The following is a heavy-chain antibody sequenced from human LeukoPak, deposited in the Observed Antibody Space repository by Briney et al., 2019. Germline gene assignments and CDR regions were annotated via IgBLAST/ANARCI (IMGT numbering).Heavy chain of an antibody. D-gene: IGHD3-22*01. J-gene: IGHJ4*02. CDR2: IYYSGST. V-gene: IGHV4-59*01. CDR3: APSSGYYGYYFDY. Sequence: SETLSLTCTVSGGSISSYYWSWIRQPPGKGLEWIGYIYYSGSTNYNPSLKSRVTISVDTSKNQFSLKLSSVTAADTAVYYCAPSSGYYGYYFDYWGQGTLVTVSS. CDR1: GGSISSYY.